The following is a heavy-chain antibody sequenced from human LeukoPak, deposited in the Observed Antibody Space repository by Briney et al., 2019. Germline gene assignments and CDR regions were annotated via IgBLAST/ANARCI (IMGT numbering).Heavy chain of an antibody. J-gene: IGHJ4*02. V-gene: IGHV3-7*01. CDR3: ARESGGNTPYYFDY. CDR2: IKEDGSEK. CDR1: GFTFSKSW. Sequence: GGSLRLSCAASGFTFSKSWMNWVRQAPGQGLEWVAAIKEDGSEKGYVDSVKGRFTISRDNSKNTLYLQMNSLRTEDTAVYYCARESGGNTPYYFDYWGQGTLVTVSS. D-gene: IGHD2-2*02.